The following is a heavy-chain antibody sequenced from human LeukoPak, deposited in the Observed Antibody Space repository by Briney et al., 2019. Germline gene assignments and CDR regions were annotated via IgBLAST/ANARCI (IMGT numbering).Heavy chain of an antibody. CDR2: IIVGSGAT. D-gene: IGHD3-22*01. CDR1: GFTFSTSA. J-gene: IGHJ4*02. V-gene: IGHV1-58*01. CDR3: AKCNRYYYDSSYYSAADY. Sequence: SVKVSCKTSGFTFSTSAVQWVRQARGQRLEWIGWIIVGSGATNYAQSLQGRFTITRDMSTNTAYMELSSLGSEDSAVYYCAKCNRYYYDSSYYSAADYWGQGTLVTVSS.